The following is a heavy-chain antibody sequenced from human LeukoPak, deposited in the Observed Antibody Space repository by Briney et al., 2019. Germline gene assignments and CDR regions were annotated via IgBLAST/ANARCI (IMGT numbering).Heavy chain of an antibody. Sequence: SETLSLTCTVSGDSISTSSFCWGWIRQPPGKGLEWIGEINHSGSTNYNPSLKSRVTISVDTSKNQFSLKLSSVTAADTAVYYCAREYGSGSLWGQGTLVTVSS. V-gene: IGHV4-39*07. CDR1: GDSISTSSFC. CDR2: INHSGST. CDR3: AREYGSGSL. D-gene: IGHD3-10*01. J-gene: IGHJ4*02.